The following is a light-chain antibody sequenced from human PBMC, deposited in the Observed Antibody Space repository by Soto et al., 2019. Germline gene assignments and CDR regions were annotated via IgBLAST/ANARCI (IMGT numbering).Light chain of an antibody. V-gene: IGLV2-8*01. Sequence: QSVLTQPPSASGSPGQSVTISCTGTSSDVGGYNYVSWYQQHPGKAPKLMIYEVSKRPSGVPDRFSGSKSGNTASLTVSGLQAEDEADYYGSSYAGSNTPLYVFGTGTKLTVL. J-gene: IGLJ1*01. CDR2: EVS. CDR1: SSDVGGYNY. CDR3: SSYAGSNTPLYV.